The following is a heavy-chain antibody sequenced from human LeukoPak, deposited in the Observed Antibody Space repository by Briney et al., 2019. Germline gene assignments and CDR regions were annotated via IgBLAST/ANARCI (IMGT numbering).Heavy chain of an antibody. V-gene: IGHV4-59*08. CDR3: ARYCSSTSCYTFDY. D-gene: IGHD2-2*02. J-gene: IGHJ4*02. Sequence: SSETLSLTCTVSGGSISSYYWSWIRQPPGKRLEWIGYIYYSGSTNYNPSLKSRVTISVDTSKNQFSLKLSSVTAADTAVYYCARYCSSTSCYTFDYWGQGTLVTVSS. CDR1: GGSISSYY. CDR2: IYYSGST.